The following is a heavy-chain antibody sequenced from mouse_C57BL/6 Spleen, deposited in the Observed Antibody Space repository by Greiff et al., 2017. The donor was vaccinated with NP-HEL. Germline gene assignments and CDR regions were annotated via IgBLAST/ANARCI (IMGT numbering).Heavy chain of an antibody. D-gene: IGHD1-1*01. Sequence: EVQLVESGEGLVKPGGSLKLSCAASGFTFSSYAMSWVRQTPEKRLEWVAYISSGGDYIYYAATVKGRFTISSDNARNPLYLQMGSLKSEDTAMYYCTIEDYGSSYESWFAYWGQGTLVTVSA. CDR1: GFTFSSYA. CDR3: TIEDYGSSYESWFAY. CDR2: ISSGGDYI. J-gene: IGHJ3*01. V-gene: IGHV5-9-1*02.